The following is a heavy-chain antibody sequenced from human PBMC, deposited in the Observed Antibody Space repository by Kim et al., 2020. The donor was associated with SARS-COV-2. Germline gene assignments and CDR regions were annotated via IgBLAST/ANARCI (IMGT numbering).Heavy chain of an antibody. D-gene: IGHD3-3*01. CDR1: DGSFNGYY. CDR2: VYYSGGS. V-gene: IGHV4-59*08. CDR3: VRHGIVFTISEWYFDL. J-gene: IGHJ2*01. Sequence: SETLSLTCSVSDGSFNGYYWSWIRQAPGRGLEWIGYVYYSGGSKINPSLKSRVTISLDTSKNQFSLKLSSVTAADTAVYYCVRHGIVFTISEWYFDLWGR.